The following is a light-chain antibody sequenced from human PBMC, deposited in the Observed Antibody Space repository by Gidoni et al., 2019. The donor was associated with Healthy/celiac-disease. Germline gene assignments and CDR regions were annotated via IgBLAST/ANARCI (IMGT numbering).Light chain of an antibody. Sequence: NFMLTQPHSVSESPGKTVTISCTGSSGSNASNYGQWYQQRPGSAPTTVIYEDNQRPPGVPDRFSGSIDSSSNSASLTISGLKTEDEADYYCQSYDSSNHDVVFGGGTKLTVL. CDR3: QSYDSSNHDVV. J-gene: IGLJ2*01. CDR2: EDN. V-gene: IGLV6-57*02. CDR1: SGSNASNY.